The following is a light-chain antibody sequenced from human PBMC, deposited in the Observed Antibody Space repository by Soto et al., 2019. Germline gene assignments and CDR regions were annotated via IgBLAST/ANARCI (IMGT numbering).Light chain of an antibody. CDR2: EVT. CDR1: SSDVGGYNY. V-gene: IGLV2-14*01. J-gene: IGLJ3*02. Sequence: QSALTQPASVSGSPGQSITISCTGTSSDVGGYNYVSWYQQHPGKAPKLMIYEVTNRPSGVSNRFSGSKSGNTASLTISGLQAEDEADYYCSSYIPRITDWAFGGGTKVTVL. CDR3: SSYIPRITDWA.